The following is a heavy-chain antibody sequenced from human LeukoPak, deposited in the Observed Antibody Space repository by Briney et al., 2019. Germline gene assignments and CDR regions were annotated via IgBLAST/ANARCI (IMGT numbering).Heavy chain of an antibody. J-gene: IGHJ4*02. CDR2: IYTSGST. CDR1: GGSISSSSYY. CDR3: ARDRRYCSSTSCSNPLDY. D-gene: IGHD2-2*01. Sequence: SETLSLTCTVSGGSISSSSYYWSWIRQPAGKGLEWIGRIYTSGSTNYNPSLKSRVTMSVDTSKNQFSLKLSSVTAADTAVYYCARDRRYCSSTSCSNPLDYWGQGTLVTVSS. V-gene: IGHV4-61*02.